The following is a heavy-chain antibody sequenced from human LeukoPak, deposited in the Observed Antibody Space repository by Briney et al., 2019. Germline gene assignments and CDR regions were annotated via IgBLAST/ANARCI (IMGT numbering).Heavy chain of an antibody. CDR3: ARDGSTWYSDYYYYMDV. J-gene: IGHJ6*03. CDR1: GFMFTAYY. CDR2: FNPKSGDT. V-gene: IGHV1-2*02. Sequence: EASVKVSCKTSGFMFTAYYIHWVRQVPGQGLEWMGWFNPKSGDTNYPQKFQGRVTMTGDTSTSTAYMELSSLRSDDTARYFCARDGSTWYSDYYYYMDVWGKGTTVTVSS. D-gene: IGHD2/OR15-2a*01.